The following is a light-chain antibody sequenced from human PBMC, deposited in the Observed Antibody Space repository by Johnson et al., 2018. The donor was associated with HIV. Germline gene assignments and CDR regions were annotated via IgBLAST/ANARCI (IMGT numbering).Light chain of an antibody. V-gene: IGLV1-51*02. Sequence: QSVLTQPPSVSAAPGQKVTISCSGSSSNIGNSYVSWFQQLPGTAPKLLIYENNKRPSGIPARFPGSKSGTSATLGLTGLQAGAEADYYCGTWDSSLNGYVFATGTKVTVL. CDR3: GTWDSSLNGYV. CDR1: SSNIGNSY. CDR2: ENN. J-gene: IGLJ1*01.